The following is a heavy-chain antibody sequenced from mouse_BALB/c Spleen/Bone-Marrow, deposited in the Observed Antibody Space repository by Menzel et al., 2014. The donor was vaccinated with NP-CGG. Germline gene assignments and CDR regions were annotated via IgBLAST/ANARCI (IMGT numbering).Heavy chain of an antibody. J-gene: IGHJ4*01. CDR1: GFTFSDYY. D-gene: IGHD2-13*01. V-gene: IGHV5-12*02. CDR3: ARQDYSYYYAMDY. CDR2: ISNGGGST. Sequence: EVMLVESRGGLVQPGGSLKLSCATSGFTFSDYYMYWVRQTPEKRLEWVAYISNGGGSTYYPDTVKGRFTISRDNAKNTLYLQMSRLKSEDTAMYYCARQDYSYYYAMDYWGQGTSVTVSS.